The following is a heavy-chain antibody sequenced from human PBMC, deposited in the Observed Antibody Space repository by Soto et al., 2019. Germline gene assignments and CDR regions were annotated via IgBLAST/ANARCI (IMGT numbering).Heavy chain of an antibody. V-gene: IGHV3-7*03. CDR1: GFTFSGYW. D-gene: IGHD2-2*01. J-gene: IGHJ5*02. CDR3: AKVRGVVPAAPIENWFAP. Sequence: PGGSLRLSCAASGFTFSGYWRSWVRQAPGKGLEWVANIKQDGSEKYYVDSVKGRFTISRDNSKNTLYLQMNSLRDEDTSVYYCAKVRGVVPAAPIENWFAPWGQGTLVTVSS. CDR2: IKQDGSEK.